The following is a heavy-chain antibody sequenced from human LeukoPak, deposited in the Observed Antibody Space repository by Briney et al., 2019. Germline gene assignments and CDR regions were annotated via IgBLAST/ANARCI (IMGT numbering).Heavy chain of an antibody. CDR3: AREYSSGFRAFDI. V-gene: IGHV4-31*03. CDR1: GGSISGGGYY. Sequence: PSETLSLTCTVSGGSISGGGYYWSWIRQHPGKGLEWIGYIYYSGSTYYNPSLKSRVTISVDKSKNQFSLKLSSVTAADTAVYYCAREYSSGFRAFDIWGQGTMVTVSS. D-gene: IGHD6-19*01. CDR2: IYYSGST. J-gene: IGHJ3*02.